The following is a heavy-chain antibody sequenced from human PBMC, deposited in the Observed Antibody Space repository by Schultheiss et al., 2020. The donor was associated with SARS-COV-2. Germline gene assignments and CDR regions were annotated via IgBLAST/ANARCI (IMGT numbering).Heavy chain of an antibody. J-gene: IGHJ3*02. D-gene: IGHD2-15*01. CDR2: ISGSGGST. CDR1: GFTFSSYG. Sequence: GGSLRLSFAASGFTFSSYGMHWVRQAPGKGLVWVSAISGSGGSTYYADSVKGRFTISRDNAKNSLYLQMNSLRAEDTAVYYCARGYCSGGSCYFPDAFDIWGQGTMVTVS. CDR3: ARGYCSGGSCYFPDAFDI. V-gene: IGHV3-21*01.